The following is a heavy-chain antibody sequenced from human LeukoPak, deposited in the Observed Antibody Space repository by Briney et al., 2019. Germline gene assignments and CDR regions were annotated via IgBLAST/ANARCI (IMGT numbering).Heavy chain of an antibody. CDR2: TYYRGTT. V-gene: IGHV4-39*07. Sequence: PSETLSLTCTVSGGSISSNSYYWGWIRQPPGKGLEWIGSTYYRGTTYYNPSLKSRVTISVDTSKNQFSLQLSSVTAADTAVYYCARDWNRYAYWGQGTLVTVSS. CDR1: GGSISSNSYY. CDR3: ARDWNRYAY. D-gene: IGHD1-1*01. J-gene: IGHJ4*02.